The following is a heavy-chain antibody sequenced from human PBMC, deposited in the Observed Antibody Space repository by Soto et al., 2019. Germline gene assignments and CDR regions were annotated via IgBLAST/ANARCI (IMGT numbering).Heavy chain of an antibody. D-gene: IGHD3-10*01. J-gene: IGHJ6*02. CDR2: ISSSGGTI. CDR3: ARDAFAIYYKFGLDV. CDR1: GFIFSDYE. V-gene: IGHV3-48*03. Sequence: PXECLTLACAASGFIFSDYEMNWVRQTPGKGLEWLSYISSSGGTIKYADSVKGRFTISRDNAKNSLYLQMHSLRADDTAVYYCARDAFAIYYKFGLDVWGQGTPVTVSS.